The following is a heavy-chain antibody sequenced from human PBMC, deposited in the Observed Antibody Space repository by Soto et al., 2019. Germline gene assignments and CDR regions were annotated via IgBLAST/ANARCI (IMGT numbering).Heavy chain of an antibody. CDR2: IIPIFGTA. V-gene: IGHV1-69*12. J-gene: IGHJ6*02. Sequence: QVQLVQSGAEVKKTGSSVKVSCKASGGTFSSYAISWVRLAPGQGLEWMGGIIPIFGTANYAQKFQGRVTITADESTSTAYMELSSLRSEDTAVFYCARNPDTNYYYGMDVWGQGTTVTVSS. CDR3: ARNPDTNYYYGMDV. CDR1: GGTFSSYA.